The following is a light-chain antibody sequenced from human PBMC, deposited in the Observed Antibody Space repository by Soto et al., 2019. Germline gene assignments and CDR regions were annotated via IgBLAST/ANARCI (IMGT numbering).Light chain of an antibody. J-gene: IGKJ1*01. CDR3: QHSYSTPPWT. CDR2: TAS. Sequence: DIQMTQSPSSLSASVGDRVTITCRASQSISSYLNWYQQKPGKAPNLLIYTASSLHSGVPSRFSGSGSETDFTLTISSLQPEDFATYFCQHSYSTPPWTFGQGTKVEIK. V-gene: IGKV1-39*01. CDR1: QSISSY.